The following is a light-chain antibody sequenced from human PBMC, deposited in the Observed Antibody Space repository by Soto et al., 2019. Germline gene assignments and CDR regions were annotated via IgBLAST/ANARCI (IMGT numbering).Light chain of an antibody. V-gene: IGKV1-39*01. CDR2: GAS. J-gene: IGKJ1*01. CDR1: QSISNY. CDR3: QQSYSTTPT. Sequence: DIQMTQSPSSLSASVGDRVTITCRASQSISNYVNWYQQKPGKAPKPLIYGASSLQSGVPSRFSGSGSGTDFSLTISSLQPEDFATYHCQQSYSTTPTFGQGNKVEIK.